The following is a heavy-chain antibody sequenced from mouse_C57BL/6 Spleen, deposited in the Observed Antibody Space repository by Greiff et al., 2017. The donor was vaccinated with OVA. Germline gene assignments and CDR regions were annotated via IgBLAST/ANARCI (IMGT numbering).Heavy chain of an antibody. V-gene: IGHV1-54*01. CDR2: INPGSGGT. CDR1: GYAFTNYL. D-gene: IGHD4-1*01. J-gene: IGHJ4*01. Sequence: QVQLQQSGAELVRPGTSVKVSCKASGYAFTNYLIEWVKQRPGQGLEWIGVINPGSGGTNYNEKFKGKATLTADKSSSTAYMQLSSLTSEDSAVYFCARSRTSVTGTNYAMDYWGQGTSVTVSS. CDR3: ARSRTSVTGTNYAMDY.